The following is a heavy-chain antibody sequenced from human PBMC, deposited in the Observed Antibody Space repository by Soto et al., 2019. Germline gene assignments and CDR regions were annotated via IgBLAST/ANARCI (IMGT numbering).Heavy chain of an antibody. Sequence: GASVKVSCKASGSTFTSSAMHWVRQAPGQRLEWMGWINAGNGNTKYSQKFQGRVTITRDTSASTAYMELSSLRSEDTAVYYCARSSIAEPYFDYWGQGTLVTVSS. CDR2: INAGNGNT. V-gene: IGHV1-3*01. D-gene: IGHD2-15*01. CDR1: GSTFTSSA. CDR3: ARSSIAEPYFDY. J-gene: IGHJ4*02.